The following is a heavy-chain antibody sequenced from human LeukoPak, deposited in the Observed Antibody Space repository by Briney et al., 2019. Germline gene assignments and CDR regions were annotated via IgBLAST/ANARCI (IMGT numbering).Heavy chain of an antibody. Sequence: ASVKVSCKASDYTFTSYGISWVRQAPGQGLEWMGWISGYNGNTKYAQKVQGRVTMTTDTSTSTAYMELRSLRSDDTAVYYCARSGWGNRQAFDIWGQGTMVTVSS. D-gene: IGHD6-19*01. CDR1: DYTFTSYG. CDR3: ARSGWGNRQAFDI. CDR2: ISGYNGNT. J-gene: IGHJ3*02. V-gene: IGHV1-18*01.